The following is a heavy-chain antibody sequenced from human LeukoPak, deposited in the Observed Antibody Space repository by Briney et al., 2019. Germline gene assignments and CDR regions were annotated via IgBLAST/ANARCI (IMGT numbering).Heavy chain of an antibody. CDR2: IIPIFGTA. Sequence: SVKVSCKASGGTFSSYAISWVRQAPGQGLEWMGGIIPIFGTANYAQKLQGRVTMTTDTSTSTAYMELRSLRSDDTAVYYCASFTYDFWSGNDYWGQGTLVTVSS. CDR1: GGTFSSYA. V-gene: IGHV1-69*05. CDR3: ASFTYDFWSGNDY. J-gene: IGHJ4*02. D-gene: IGHD3-3*01.